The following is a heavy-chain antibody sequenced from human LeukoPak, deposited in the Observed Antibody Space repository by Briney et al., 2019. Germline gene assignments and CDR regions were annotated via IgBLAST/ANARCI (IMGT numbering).Heavy chain of an antibody. CDR1: GYTFTSYG. CDR2: ISAYNGNT. J-gene: IGHJ4*02. D-gene: IGHD3-10*01. V-gene: IGHV1-18*01. Sequence: ASVKVSCKASGYTFTSYGISWVRQAPGQGLEWMGWISAYNGNTNYAQKLQGRVTMTTDTSTSTAYMELRSLRSDDTAVYYCARVSYYGSGGMRRGYYFDYWGQGTLVTVSS. CDR3: ARVSYYGSGGMRRGYYFDY.